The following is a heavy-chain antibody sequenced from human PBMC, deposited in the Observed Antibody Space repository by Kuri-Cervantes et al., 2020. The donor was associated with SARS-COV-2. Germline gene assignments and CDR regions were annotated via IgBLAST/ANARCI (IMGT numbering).Heavy chain of an antibody. Sequence: LSLSCAVYGGSFSGYYWSWIRQPPGKGLEWIGSIYHSGSTYYNPSLKRRVTISVDTSKNQCSLKLSSVTAADTAVYYCARDSPTLYTRRRLGVAIPSFDYWGQGTLVTVSS. CDR1: GGSFSGYY. CDR2: IYHSGST. J-gene: IGHJ4*02. V-gene: IGHV4-34*01. D-gene: IGHD2-15*01. CDR3: ARDSPTLYTRRRLGVAIPSFDY.